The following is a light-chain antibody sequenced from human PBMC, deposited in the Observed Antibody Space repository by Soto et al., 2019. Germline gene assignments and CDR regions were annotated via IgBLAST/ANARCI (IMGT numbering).Light chain of an antibody. V-gene: IGKV1-33*01. Sequence: TQMTQSPLSLSASVGEKIIITCRASRDVGSDVSWYQQKPGQAPKLLIYDASILEAGVPSRFSGSGSGTDFTFTISSLQPEDVATYYCQKCDYLPIFGPGTTVDFK. J-gene: IGKJ3*01. CDR1: RDVGSD. CDR3: QKCDYLPI. CDR2: DAS.